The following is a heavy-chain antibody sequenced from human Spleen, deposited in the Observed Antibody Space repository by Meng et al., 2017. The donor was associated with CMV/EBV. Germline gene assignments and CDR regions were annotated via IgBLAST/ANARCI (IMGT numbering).Heavy chain of an antibody. J-gene: IGHJ4*02. CDR2: ITSSSGTK. CDR3: ARGIAADCFDY. Sequence: GESLKISCVASGFTFNNISMNWVRQAPGKGLEWLSYITSSSGTKYYADSARGRFTISRDNAKNSVYLQMSSLRVEDTAVYYCARGIAADCFDYWGQGTLVTVSS. V-gene: IGHV3-48*04. D-gene: IGHD6-13*01. CDR1: GFTFNNIS.